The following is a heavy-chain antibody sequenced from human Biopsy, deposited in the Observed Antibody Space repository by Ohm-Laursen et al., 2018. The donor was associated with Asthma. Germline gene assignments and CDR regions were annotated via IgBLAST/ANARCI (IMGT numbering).Heavy chain of an antibody. D-gene: IGHD6-13*01. V-gene: IGHV3-33*05. Sequence: SLRLSCSASGFTFRKSAMHWVRQAPGKGLEWVALISKDGILTNYADSVKGRFTISRDNSKNTLYLQMNSLRAEDTAVYYCARVWQLATLDYWGQGTLVTVSS. J-gene: IGHJ4*02. CDR3: ARVWQLATLDY. CDR2: ISKDGILT. CDR1: GFTFRKSA.